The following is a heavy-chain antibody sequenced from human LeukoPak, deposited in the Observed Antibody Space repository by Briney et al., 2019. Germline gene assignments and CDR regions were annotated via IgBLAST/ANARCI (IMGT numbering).Heavy chain of an antibody. J-gene: IGHJ4*02. CDR3: AKDSGDYGTPGDY. Sequence: PGGSLRLSCAASGLTFSRYGMHWVRQAPGKGLEWVAVISYDGSNKYYADSVKGRFTISRDNSKNTLYLQMNSLRAEDTAVYYCAKDSGDYGTPGDYWGQGTLVTVSS. V-gene: IGHV3-30*18. CDR2: ISYDGSNK. D-gene: IGHD4-17*01. CDR1: GLTFSRYG.